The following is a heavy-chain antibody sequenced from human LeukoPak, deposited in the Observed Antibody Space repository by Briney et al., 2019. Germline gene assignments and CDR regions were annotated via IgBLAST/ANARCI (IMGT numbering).Heavy chain of an antibody. Sequence: GGSLRLSCAASGFTFSSYAMHWVRQAPGKGLEWVAVISYDGSNKYYADSVKGRFTSSRDNSKNPLFLQMSRLRAEDTAIYYCAKAQVGVAAIGYWGQGTLVTVSS. J-gene: IGHJ4*02. D-gene: IGHD6-19*01. CDR2: ISYDGSNK. CDR3: AKAQVGVAAIGY. V-gene: IGHV3-30-3*01. CDR1: GFTFSSYA.